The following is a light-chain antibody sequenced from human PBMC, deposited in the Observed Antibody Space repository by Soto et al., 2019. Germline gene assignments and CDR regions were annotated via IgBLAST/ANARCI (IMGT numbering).Light chain of an antibody. J-gene: IGKJ4*01. CDR2: LGS. CDR1: QSLLHSNGYNY. CDR3: GQGLTTPLP. Sequence: IVLTQSPLSLPVTPGEPASISCRSSQSLLHSNGYNYLDWYLQKPGQSPQVLIYLGSNRASGVPDRLRGSGSGRHFTLKISRVEAEDGGVYYWGQGLTTPLPFGGGIKVEIK. V-gene: IGKV2-28*01.